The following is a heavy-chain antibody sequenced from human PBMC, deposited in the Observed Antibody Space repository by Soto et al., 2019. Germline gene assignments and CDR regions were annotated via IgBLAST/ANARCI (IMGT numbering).Heavy chain of an antibody. V-gene: IGHV4-39*07. CDR1: GGSISSSSYH. D-gene: IGHD2-15*01. CDR3: ARGQVVAAQH. J-gene: IGHJ4*02. CDR2: IYHSGNT. Sequence: SETLSLTCTVSGGSISSSSYHWGWLRQPPGKGLEWIGYIYHSGNTYYNPSLKSRVTMSVDRSKNQFSLNLSSVTAADTAVYYCARGQVVAAQHWGQGTLVTVSS.